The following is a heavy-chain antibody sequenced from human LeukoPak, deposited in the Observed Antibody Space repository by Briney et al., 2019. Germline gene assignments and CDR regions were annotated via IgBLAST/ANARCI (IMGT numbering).Heavy chain of an antibody. J-gene: IGHJ4*02. CDR3: ARRGDY. CDR2: IYYSGST. CDR1: GYSISSGYY. V-gene: IGHV4-38-2*02. Sequence: SETLSLTCTVSGYSISSGYYWGWIRQPPGKGLEWIGYIYYSGSTNYNPSLKSRVTISVDTSKNQFSLKLSSVTAADTAVYYCARRGDYWGQGTLVTVSS.